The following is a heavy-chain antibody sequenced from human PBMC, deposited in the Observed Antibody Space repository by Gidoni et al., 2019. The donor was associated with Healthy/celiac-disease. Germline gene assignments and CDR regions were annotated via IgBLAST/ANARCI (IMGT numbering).Heavy chain of an antibody. V-gene: IGHV3-33*01. CDR2: IWYDGSNK. J-gene: IGHJ6*02. CDR3: ARDHVVVVAAPASDGMDV. Sequence: QVQLVESGGGVVQPGRSLRLSCAASGFPFSSYGMHWVRQAPGKGLEWVAVIWYDGSNKYYADSVKGRFTISRDNSKNTLYLQMNSLRAEDTAVYYCARDHVVVVAAPASDGMDVWGQGTTVTVSS. D-gene: IGHD2-15*01. CDR1: GFPFSSYG.